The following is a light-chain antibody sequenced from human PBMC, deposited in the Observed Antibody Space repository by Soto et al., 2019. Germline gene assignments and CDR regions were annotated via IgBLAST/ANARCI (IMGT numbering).Light chain of an antibody. V-gene: IGLV2-14*01. CDR2: EVS. CDR1: SSDVGGYNY. J-gene: IGLJ1*01. CDR3: SSYTSSSTQV. Sequence: QSALTQPASVSGSPGQSITISCTGTSSDVGGYNYVSWYQQHPGKAPKLMIYEVSSRPAGVSNRFSGSKSGNTASLTISGLQAEDEADYCCSSYTSSSTQVFGTGTKVTVL.